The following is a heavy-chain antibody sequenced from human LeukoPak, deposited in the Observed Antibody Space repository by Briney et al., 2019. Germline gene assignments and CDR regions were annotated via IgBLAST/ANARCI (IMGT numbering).Heavy chain of an antibody. D-gene: IGHD6-6*01. CDR2: ISSSSSPI. CDR1: GFTFSNYS. J-gene: IGHJ6*02. V-gene: IGHV3-48*04. CDR3: ARVRASSGMDV. Sequence: PGGSLRLSCAASGFTFSNYSMNWVRQAPWKGLEWVSYISSSSSPIYYADSVKGRFTISRDNAKNSLYLQMNSLRAEDTAVYYCARVRASSGMDVWGQGTTVTVSS.